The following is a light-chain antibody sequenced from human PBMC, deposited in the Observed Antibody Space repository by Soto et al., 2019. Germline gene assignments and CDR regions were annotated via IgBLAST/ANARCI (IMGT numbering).Light chain of an antibody. CDR3: QQLYDYPIT. CDR1: QGINSD. J-gene: IGKJ3*01. Sequence: AIQLTQSPSSLSASVGDRVDITCRASQGINSDLAWYQQKPGKAPKLLIFAAFSLENGVPSRFSGSGSGADSTLTISSLQPEDSGTYYCQQLYDYPITFGPGTKVDIK. V-gene: IGKV1D-13*01. CDR2: AAF.